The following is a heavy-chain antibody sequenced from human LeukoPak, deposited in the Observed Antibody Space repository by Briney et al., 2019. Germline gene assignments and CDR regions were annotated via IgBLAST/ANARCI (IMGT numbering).Heavy chain of an antibody. V-gene: IGHV3-21*06. CDR2: ITSSSSYI. J-gene: IGHJ4*02. Sequence: GGSLRLSCAASGFTFSGYTMNWVRQAPGQGLEWVSSITSSSSYIYYADSVKGRFTISRDNAKNTLYLQTNSLRAEDTAIYYCARTSSGWWAPFDYWGQGILVTVSS. D-gene: IGHD6-19*01. CDR3: ARTSSGWWAPFDY. CDR1: GFTFSGYT.